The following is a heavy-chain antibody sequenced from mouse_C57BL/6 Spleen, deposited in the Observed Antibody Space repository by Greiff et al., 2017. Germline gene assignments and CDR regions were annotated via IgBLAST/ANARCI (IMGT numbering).Heavy chain of an antibody. CDR1: GFTFSSYG. J-gene: IGHJ2*01. CDR2: ISSGGSYT. Sequence: EVKLMESGGDLVKPGGSLKLSCAASGFTFSSYGMSWVRQTPDKRLEWVATISSGGSYTYYPDSVKGRFTISRDNAKNTLYLKMSSLKSADTAMYYWARHGATVVESHYFDYWGQGTTLTVSS. D-gene: IGHD1-1*01. V-gene: IGHV5-6*01. CDR3: ARHGATVVESHYFDY.